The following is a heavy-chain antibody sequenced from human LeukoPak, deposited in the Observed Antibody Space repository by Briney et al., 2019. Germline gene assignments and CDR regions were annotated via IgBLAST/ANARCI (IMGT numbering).Heavy chain of an antibody. D-gene: IGHD5-24*01. V-gene: IGHV3-74*01. CDR2: INSDGSSA. CDR3: ARLQRYVSDYYYGMDV. Sequence: PGGSLRLSCAASGFTVSSYWMHWVRQAPGKGLVWVSRINSDGSSASYADSVKGRFTISRDNAKNTLYLQMNSLRAEDTAVYYCARLQRYVSDYYYGMDVWGQGTTVTVSS. J-gene: IGHJ6*02. CDR1: GFTVSSYW.